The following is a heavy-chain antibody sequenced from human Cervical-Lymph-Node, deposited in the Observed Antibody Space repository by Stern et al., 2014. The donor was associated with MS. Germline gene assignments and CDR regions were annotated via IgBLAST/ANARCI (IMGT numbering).Heavy chain of an antibody. CDR2: FDPEVGET. CDR3: ATDVATGRDPTHYPHYGMDV. J-gene: IGHJ6*02. Sequence: QVQLVQSGAEVKKPGASVKVSCKVSGYILSEISMHWVRQAPGKGLEWMGGFDPEVGETIYAQKFQGRVTMNEGTPTDTAYIDRSSLRSDDTAVYYCATDVATGRDPTHYPHYGMDVGGQGPTVTVPS. D-gene: IGHD1-26*01. V-gene: IGHV1-24*01. CDR1: GYILSEIS.